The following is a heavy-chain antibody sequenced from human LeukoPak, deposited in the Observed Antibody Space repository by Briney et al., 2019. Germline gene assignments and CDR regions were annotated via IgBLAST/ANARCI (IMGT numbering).Heavy chain of an antibody. V-gene: IGHV3-23*01. CDR1: GFTFSNYA. Sequence: GGSLRLSCAASGFTFSNYAMSWVRQAPEKGVEWVSTISGSGGSTYYADSVKGRFTISRDNSKNTLYLQMNSLRAENTAVYYGAKGENYDILTGYYGYYYYGMDVWGKGTTVTVSS. CDR2: ISGSGGST. CDR3: AKGENYDILTGYYGYYYYGMDV. D-gene: IGHD3-9*01. J-gene: IGHJ6*04.